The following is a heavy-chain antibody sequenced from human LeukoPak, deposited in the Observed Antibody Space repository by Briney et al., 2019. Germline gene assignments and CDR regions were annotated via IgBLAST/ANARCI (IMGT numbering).Heavy chain of an antibody. J-gene: IGHJ1*01. D-gene: IGHD6-19*01. Sequence: GGSLRLSCAASGFTFSSYSMNWVRQAPGKGLEWVSSISSSSSYIYYADSVKGRFTISRDNAKNSLYLQMNSLRAEDTAVYYWAGSGWTAEYFQHWGQGTLVTVSS. V-gene: IGHV3-21*01. CDR2: ISSSSSYI. CDR1: GFTFSSYS. CDR3: AGSGWTAEYFQH.